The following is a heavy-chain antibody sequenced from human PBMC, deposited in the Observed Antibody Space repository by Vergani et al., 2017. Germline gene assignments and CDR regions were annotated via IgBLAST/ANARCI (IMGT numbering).Heavy chain of an antibody. CDR1: GGSFSGYY. CDR2: IYHSGST. V-gene: IGHV4-34*01. D-gene: IGHD3-10*01. Sequence: QVQLQQWGAGLLKPSETLSLTCAVYGGSFSGYYWNWIRQPPGKGLEWLGEIYHSGSTNDNPSLKSRVTISVDTSKNQFRSKLRSLTAADAAVYYCSRGSLYMVGRRYYYYYYYMDVWGKGTTVTVSS. J-gene: IGHJ6*03. CDR3: SRGSLYMVGRRYYYYYYYMDV.